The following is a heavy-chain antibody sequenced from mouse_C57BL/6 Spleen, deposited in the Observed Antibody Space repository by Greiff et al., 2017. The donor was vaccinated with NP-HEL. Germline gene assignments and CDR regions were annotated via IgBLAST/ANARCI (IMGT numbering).Heavy chain of an antibody. D-gene: IGHD1-1*01. CDR2: ISSGSSTI. CDR3: ARDYYGSSWYFDV. J-gene: IGHJ1*03. CDR1: GFTFSDYG. Sequence: EVQLVESGGGLVKPGGSLKLSCAASGFTFSDYGMHWVRQAPEKGLEWVAYISSGSSTIYYADTVKGRFTISRDNAKNTLFLQMTSLRSEYTAMYYCARDYYGSSWYFDVWGTGTTVTVSS. V-gene: IGHV5-17*01.